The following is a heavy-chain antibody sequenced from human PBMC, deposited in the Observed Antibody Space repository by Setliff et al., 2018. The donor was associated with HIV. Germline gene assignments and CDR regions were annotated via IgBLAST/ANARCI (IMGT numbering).Heavy chain of an antibody. Sequence: ASVKVSCKASGYTFTNYDINWVRQAPGQGLELEWMGWINPNSGAIKYAQRFEGRVTMTRDTSISTAYMELSGLRSDDTAIYYCAREAKQWLVMPVNWFDPWGKGTQVTVSS. CDR3: AREAKQWLVMPVNWFDP. J-gene: IGHJ5*02. CDR1: GYTFTNYD. D-gene: IGHD6-19*01. CDR2: INPNSGAI. V-gene: IGHV1-2*02.